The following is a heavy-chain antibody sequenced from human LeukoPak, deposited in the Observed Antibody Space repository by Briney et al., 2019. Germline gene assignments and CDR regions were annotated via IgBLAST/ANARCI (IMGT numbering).Heavy chain of an antibody. Sequence: SQTLSPTCTVSGGSVSSGSYYWSWIRQPPGKGLEWIGYIYYSGSTNYNPSLKSRVTISVDTSKNQFSLKLSSVTAADTAVYYCATPSGHDFWSGYYAIDYWGQGTLVTVSS. CDR2: IYYSGST. CDR1: GGSVSSGSYY. J-gene: IGHJ4*02. D-gene: IGHD3-3*01. CDR3: ATPSGHDFWSGYYAIDY. V-gene: IGHV4-61*01.